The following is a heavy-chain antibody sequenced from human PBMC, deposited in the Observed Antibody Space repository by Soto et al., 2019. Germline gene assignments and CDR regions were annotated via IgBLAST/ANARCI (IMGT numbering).Heavy chain of an antibody. CDR2: ISYDDGTNK. Sequence: QVQLVESGGGVVQPGRSLRLSCAASGFTFSSFTMHWVRQAPGKGLEWVEVISYDDGTNKDYADSVKGRFTISRDNPKNPTYLQMNSLRAEDPAVYYCARRIAVVGTPEFAYWGQGTLVTVSS. CDR3: ARRIAVVGTPEFAY. CDR1: GFTFSSFT. V-gene: IGHV3-30-3*01. D-gene: IGHD6-19*01. J-gene: IGHJ4*02.